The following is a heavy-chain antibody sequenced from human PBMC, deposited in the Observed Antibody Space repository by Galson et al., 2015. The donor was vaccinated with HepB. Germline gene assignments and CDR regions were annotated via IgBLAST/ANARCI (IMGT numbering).Heavy chain of an antibody. CDR1: GFSFSSYW. CDR2: IKQSGSEK. J-gene: IGHJ4*02. D-gene: IGHD1-26*01. CDR3: ARDLWELIGVYFDY. V-gene: IGHV3-7*01. Sequence: SLRLSCAASGFSFSSYWMSWVRRAPGKGLEWVANIKQSGSEKFYVDSVKGRFTISRDNAKNSLYLQMNSLRAEDTAIYYCARDLWELIGVYFDYWGQGTLVTVSS.